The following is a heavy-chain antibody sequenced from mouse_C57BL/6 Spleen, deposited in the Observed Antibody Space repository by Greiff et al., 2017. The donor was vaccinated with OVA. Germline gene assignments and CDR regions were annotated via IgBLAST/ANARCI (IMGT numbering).Heavy chain of an antibody. CDR1: GYTFTSYW. CDR2: IYPGSGST. CDR3: ACNWGYYYAMDY. V-gene: IGHV1-55*01. J-gene: IGHJ4*01. Sequence: QVQLQQPGAELVKPGASVKMSCKASGYTFTSYWITWVKQRPGQGLEWIGDIYPGSGSTNYNEKFKSKATLTVDTSSSTAYIQLSSLTSEDSAVYYCACNWGYYYAMDYWGQGTSVTVSS. D-gene: IGHD4-1*01.